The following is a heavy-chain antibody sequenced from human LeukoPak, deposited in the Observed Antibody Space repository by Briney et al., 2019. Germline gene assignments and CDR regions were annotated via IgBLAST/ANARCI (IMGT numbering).Heavy chain of an antibody. D-gene: IGHD2-15*01. CDR2: ITPNSGGT. CDR1: GYTFSDYY. J-gene: IGHJ4*02. V-gene: IGHV1-2*02. CDR3: VRRSATRRTSEFDY. Sequence: ASVKVSCKASGYTFSDYYIHWVRQAPGQGLEWMGWITPNSGGTKYEQRLQGRVTMTRDTSISTAYMDLSSLGSDDTAVFYCVRRSATRRTSEFDYWGQGTPVTVSS.